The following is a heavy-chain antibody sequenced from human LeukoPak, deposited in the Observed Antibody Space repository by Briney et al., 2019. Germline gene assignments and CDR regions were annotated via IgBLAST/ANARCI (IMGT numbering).Heavy chain of an antibody. D-gene: IGHD4-11*01. CDR1: GFTVSSNY. CDR3: AKRNSYSRTRYYYYMDV. J-gene: IGHJ6*03. Sequence: PGGSLRLSCAASGFTVSSNYMTWVRQAPGKGLEWVSAISGSGGSTYYADSVKGRFTISRDNSKNTLYLQMNSLRAEDTAVYYCAKRNSYSRTRYYYYMDVWGKGTTVTVSS. CDR2: ISGSGGST. V-gene: IGHV3-23*01.